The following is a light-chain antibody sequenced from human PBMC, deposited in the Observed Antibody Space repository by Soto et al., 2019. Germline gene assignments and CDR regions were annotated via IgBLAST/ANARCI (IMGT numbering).Light chain of an antibody. J-gene: IGKJ5*01. CDR1: QNVDNF. V-gene: IGKV3-11*01. Sequence: DIELTQSPATLSLSPGETATLSCRASQNVDNFLAWYQQRPGQPPRLLIFDSSNRATGVPVRVSASGSGAVFPLTLVSLVPEASAVYYCHQRKNWPPIPFGQGKRLASK. CDR3: HQRKNWPPIP. CDR2: DSS.